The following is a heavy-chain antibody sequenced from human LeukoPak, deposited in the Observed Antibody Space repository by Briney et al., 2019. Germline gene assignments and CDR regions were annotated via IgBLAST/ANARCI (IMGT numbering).Heavy chain of an antibody. CDR1: GFTFNSYW. J-gene: IGHJ6*02. Sequence: PGGSLRLSCAASGFTFNSYWMNWVRQAPGKGLEWVANIKQDGSEKYYVDSVKGRFTISRDNAKNSLYLQMNSLRAEDTAVYYCARVGRDFWSGAYYYDIDVWGQGTTVTVSS. CDR2: IKQDGSEK. CDR3: ARVGRDFWSGAYYYDIDV. V-gene: IGHV3-7*03. D-gene: IGHD3-3*01.